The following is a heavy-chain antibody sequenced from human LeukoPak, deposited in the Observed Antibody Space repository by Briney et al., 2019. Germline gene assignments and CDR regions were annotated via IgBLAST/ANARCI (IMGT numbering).Heavy chain of an antibody. CDR2: IIPFFDTT. V-gene: IGHV1-69*06. Sequence: ASVKVSCKASGGTVSSYAITWVGQARGQGLEWMGGIIPFFDTTNYAQKFQGRVTITADKSTSTAYMELSSLRSEDTAVYYCARGDEYVWGSYRYDYWGQGTLVTVSS. CDR1: GGTVSSYA. CDR3: ARGDEYVWGSYRYDY. J-gene: IGHJ4*02. D-gene: IGHD3-16*02.